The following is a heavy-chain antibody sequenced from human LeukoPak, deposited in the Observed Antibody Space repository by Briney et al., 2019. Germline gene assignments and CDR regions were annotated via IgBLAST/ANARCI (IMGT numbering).Heavy chain of an antibody. D-gene: IGHD6-13*01. CDR2: ISGSGGST. V-gene: IGHV3-23*01. Sequence: PGGSLRLSCAASGFTFSSYAMSWVRQAPGKGLEWVSAISGSGGSTYYADSVKGRFTISRDNSKNTLYLQMNSLRAEDTAVYYCVRLGIAAAGRGFDPWGQGTLVTVSS. CDR1: GFTFSSYA. J-gene: IGHJ5*02. CDR3: VRLGIAAAGRGFDP.